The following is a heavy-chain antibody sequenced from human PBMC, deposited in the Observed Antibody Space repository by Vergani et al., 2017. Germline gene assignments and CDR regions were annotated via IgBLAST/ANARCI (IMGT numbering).Heavy chain of an antibody. J-gene: IGHJ5*02. V-gene: IGHV4-61*02. CDR2: IHASGTK. CDR3: VRGSWRSDLRGVYWFDT. D-gene: IGHD3-10*01. Sequence: VHLNEAGPGLVKPSQTLSLTCTVSGASITSGSFYWSWIRQPAGKGLEWIGRIHASGTKNYNPSLRSRVTLSVDTSKNQLSLKMISMPAADTAVYYCVRGSWRSDLRGVYWFDTWGQGTLVSVSS. CDR1: GASITSGSFY.